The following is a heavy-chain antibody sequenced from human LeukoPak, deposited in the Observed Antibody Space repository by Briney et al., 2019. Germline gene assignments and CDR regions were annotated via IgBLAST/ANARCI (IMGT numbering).Heavy chain of an antibody. V-gene: IGHV4-4*07. CDR1: GGSISSYY. D-gene: IGHD4-17*01. J-gene: IGHJ5*02. Sequence: SETLSLTCTVSGGSISSYYWSWMRQPAGKGLEWIGRIYSSGSTKYNPSLKSRVTMSVDTSMNQFSLKLSSVTAADTAVYYCARDKTGDYGDLNWFDPWGQGTLVTVSS. CDR2: IYSSGST. CDR3: ARDKTGDYGDLNWFDP.